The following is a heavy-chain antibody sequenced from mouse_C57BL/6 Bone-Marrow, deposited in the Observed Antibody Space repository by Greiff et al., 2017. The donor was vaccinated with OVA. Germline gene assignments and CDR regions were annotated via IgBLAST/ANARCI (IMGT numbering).Heavy chain of an antibody. CDR2: IDPSDSYT. D-gene: IGHD2-12*01. V-gene: IGHV1-69*01. J-gene: IGHJ3*01. Sequence: QVQLQQPGAELVMPGASVKLSCKASGYTFTSYWMHWVKQRPGQGLEWIGEIDPSDSYTNYNQKFKGKSTLTVDKSSSTAYMQLSSLTSEDYAVDYCSNSNDFAWFAYWGQGTLVTVSA. CDR3: SNSNDFAWFAY. CDR1: GYTFTSYW.